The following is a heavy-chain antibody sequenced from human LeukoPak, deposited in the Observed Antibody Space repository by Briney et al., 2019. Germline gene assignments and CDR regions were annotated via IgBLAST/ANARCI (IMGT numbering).Heavy chain of an antibody. CDR1: GYTFTGYY. D-gene: IGHD6-19*01. CDR3: ARNLVAGLDY. V-gene: IGHV1-2*02. CDR2: INPNSGRT. Sequence: GASVKVSCEASGYTFTGYYMHWVRQAPGQGLEWMGWINPNSGRTNYAQKFQGRVTMTADTSISTAYMELTRLTSDAAAVYYCARNLVAGLDYWGQGTLVTVSS. J-gene: IGHJ4*02.